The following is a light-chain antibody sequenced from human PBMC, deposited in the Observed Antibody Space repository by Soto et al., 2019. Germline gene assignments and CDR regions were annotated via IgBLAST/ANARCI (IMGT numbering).Light chain of an antibody. CDR3: AAWDDSLSVHV. CDR1: SSNIGSNY. V-gene: IGLV1-47*01. J-gene: IGLJ1*01. CDR2: RNN. Sequence: QSVLTQPPSASGTPGQRVTISCSGSSSNIGSNYVYRYQQLPGTAPKLLSYRNNQRPSGVPDRFSGSKSGTSASLAISGLRSEDEADYYCAAWDDSLSVHVFGTGTKVTVL.